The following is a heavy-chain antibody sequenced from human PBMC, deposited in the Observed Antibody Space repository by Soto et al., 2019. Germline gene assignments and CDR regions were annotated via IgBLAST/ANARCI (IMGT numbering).Heavy chain of an antibody. D-gene: IGHD6-6*01. Sequence: EVQLVETGGGLIQPGGSLRLSCAASGFTVSGNYMSWVRQAPGKGLEWASVIYNGGGTYYADSVKGRFTISRDNSKNTLYLQMNSRRAEDTAVYYCASTRGSSYDYWGQGTLVTVSS. J-gene: IGHJ4*02. CDR3: ASTRGSSYDY. CDR1: GFTVSGNY. CDR2: IYNGGGT. V-gene: IGHV3-53*02.